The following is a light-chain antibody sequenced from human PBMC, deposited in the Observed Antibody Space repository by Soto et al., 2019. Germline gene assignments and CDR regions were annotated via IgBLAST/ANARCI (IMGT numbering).Light chain of an antibody. J-gene: IGKJ3*01. CDR1: QTISNY. Sequence: EILLTQSPATLSLSAGERATLSCRAGQTISNYLAWYQQKPGQAPRLLIYDASNRATDIPARFSGSGSGTDFTLTISSLEPDDFAVYYCQHGGALGPGTKVEIK. V-gene: IGKV3-11*01. CDR2: DAS. CDR3: QHGGA.